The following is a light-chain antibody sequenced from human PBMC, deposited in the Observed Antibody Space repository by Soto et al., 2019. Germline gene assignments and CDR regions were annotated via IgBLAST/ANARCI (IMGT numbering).Light chain of an antibody. J-gene: IGLJ2*01. V-gene: IGLV4-60*03. Sequence: QPVLTQSSSASASLGSSVKLTCTLSSGHSSYIIAWHQQQPGKAPRYLMKLEGSGSYNKGSGVPDRFSGSSSGADRYLTISNLQSEDEADYYCETWDSNTVFGGGTKVTV. CDR3: ETWDSNTV. CDR2: LEGSGSY. CDR1: SGHSSYI.